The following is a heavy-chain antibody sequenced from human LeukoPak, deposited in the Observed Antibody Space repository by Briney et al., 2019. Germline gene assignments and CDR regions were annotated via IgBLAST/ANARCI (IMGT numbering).Heavy chain of an antibody. CDR2: IYYSGTT. J-gene: IGHJ4*02. CDR3: ARGPYGGYPIDY. D-gene: IGHD4-23*01. CDR1: RGSISSSSFY. V-gene: IGHV4-39*07. Sequence: SETLSLTCTVSRGSISSSSFYWGWIRQPPGKGLEWIGSIYYSGTTYYKPSLKSRVTISVDTSKNQFSLKLSSVTAADTAVYYCARGPYGGYPIDYWGQGTLVTVSS.